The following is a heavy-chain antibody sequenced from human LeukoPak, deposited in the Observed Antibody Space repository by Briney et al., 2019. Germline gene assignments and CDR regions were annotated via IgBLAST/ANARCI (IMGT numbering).Heavy chain of an antibody. V-gene: IGHV3-30*02. CDR1: GFTFSSYG. CDR3: ARGGTGHYYASGTYYQSYYFDY. D-gene: IGHD3-10*01. J-gene: IGHJ4*02. CDR2: ILYDGSDK. Sequence: GGSLRLSCAASGFTFSSYGIHWVRQAPGKGLEWVTFILYDGSDKYYADSVKGRFSISRDNSKNTLYLQMNSLRPEDTAVYYCARGGTGHYYASGTYYQSYYFDYWGQGSLVTVSS.